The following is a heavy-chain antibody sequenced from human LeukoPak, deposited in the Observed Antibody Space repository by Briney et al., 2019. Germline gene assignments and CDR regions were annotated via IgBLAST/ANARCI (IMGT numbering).Heavy chain of an antibody. CDR3: ATVRSGSWDWFDP. CDR1: GFTFNNYW. Sequence: GGSLTLSCAASGFTFNNYWMHWVRQVPGKGLVWVARINTDGSRTTYADSVKGRFTISRDNAKDTVYLQMNSLRAEDTAVYYCATVRSGSWDWFDPWGQGTLLTVSS. CDR2: INTDGSRT. D-gene: IGHD3-10*01. V-gene: IGHV3-74*03. J-gene: IGHJ5*02.